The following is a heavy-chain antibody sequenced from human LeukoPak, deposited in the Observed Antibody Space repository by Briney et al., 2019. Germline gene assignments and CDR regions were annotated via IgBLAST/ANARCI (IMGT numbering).Heavy chain of an antibody. V-gene: IGHV4-59*07. CDR3: ASTPLRRSYYYDSSGYYSFDY. Sequence: PSDTLSLTCTVSGGSISSYYWSWIRQPPGKGLEWIGYIYYSGSTNYNPSLKSRVTISVDTSKNQFSLKLSSVTAADTAVYYCASTPLRRSYYYDSSGYYSFDYWGQGTLVTVSS. J-gene: IGHJ4*02. CDR1: GGSISSYY. CDR2: IYYSGST. D-gene: IGHD3-22*01.